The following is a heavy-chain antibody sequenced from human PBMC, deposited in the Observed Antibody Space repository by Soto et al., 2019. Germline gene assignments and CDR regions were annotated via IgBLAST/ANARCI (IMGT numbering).Heavy chain of an antibody. J-gene: IGHJ3*01. V-gene: IGHV3-30*03. CDR2: ISYDGSNE. D-gene: IGHD3-9*01. CDR3: ATDRLGLRYFAWCLCCG. CDR1: GFSFRTFG. Sequence: QVQLVESGGGVVQPGRSLSLSCAASGFSFRTFGIHWVGQAPGKGLEWVAVISYDGSNEFYADSVKGRFIISRDTSKNTVYLQMKSLKVDDTAVYYCATDRLGLRYFAWCLCCGCGQGTMVNVSS.